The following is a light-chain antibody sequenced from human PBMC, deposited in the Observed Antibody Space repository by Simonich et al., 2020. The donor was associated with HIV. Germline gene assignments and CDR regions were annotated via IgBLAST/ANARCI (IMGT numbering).Light chain of an antibody. J-gene: IGLJ1*01. CDR2: EVI. CDR1: SIDVGGYNY. CDR3: SSYAGSNNV. Sequence: QSALTQPRSVSGSPGQSVTISCTGTSIDVGGYNYGSWYQKHPGKAPKLMIYEVIKRPSGVPDRFSGSKSGNTASLTVSGLQAEDEADYYCSSYAGSNNVFGTGTKVTVL. V-gene: IGLV2-8*01.